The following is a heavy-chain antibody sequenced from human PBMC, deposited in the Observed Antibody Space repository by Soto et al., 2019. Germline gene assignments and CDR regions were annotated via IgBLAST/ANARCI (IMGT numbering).Heavy chain of an antibody. J-gene: IGHJ4*02. CDR3: ARDSVRGYSGYGPKDH. CDR1: GGTFSSYA. CDR2: IIPIFGTA. D-gene: IGHD5-12*01. V-gene: IGHV1-69*01. Sequence: QVQLVQSGAEVKKPGSSVKVSCKASGGTFSSYAISWVRQAPGQGLEWMGGIIPIFGTANYAQKSQGRVTITADDSTSTAYLELSSLRSGDTAVYYCARDSVRGYSGYGPKDHWGQGTLATVSS.